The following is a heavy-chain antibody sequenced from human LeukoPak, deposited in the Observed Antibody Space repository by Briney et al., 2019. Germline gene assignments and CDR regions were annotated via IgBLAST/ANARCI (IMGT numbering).Heavy chain of an antibody. CDR2: IYYSGIT. Sequence: PSETLSLTCTVSGGXITTYYWSWIRQPPGKGLEWIAYIYYSGITNYNPSLKSRVSISVDTSKNLFSLSLSSVTAADTAVYYCARHAVYSGDYSFWFDPWGLGTLVTVSS. J-gene: IGHJ5*02. CDR1: GGXITTYY. CDR3: ARHAVYSGDYSFWFDP. V-gene: IGHV4-59*08. D-gene: IGHD1-26*01.